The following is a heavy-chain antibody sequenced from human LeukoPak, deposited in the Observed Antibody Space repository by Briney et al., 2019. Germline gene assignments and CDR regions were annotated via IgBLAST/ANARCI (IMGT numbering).Heavy chain of an antibody. D-gene: IGHD3-22*01. J-gene: IGHJ4*02. CDR3: ARGDSSGYSY. Sequence: SVKVSCKASGGTFSSYAISWVRQAPGQGLEWMGRIIPIFGAANYAQKFQGRVTITTDESTSTAYMELSSLRSEDTAVYYCARGDSSGYSYWGQGTLVTVSS. CDR2: IIPIFGAA. V-gene: IGHV1-69*05. CDR1: GGTFSSYA.